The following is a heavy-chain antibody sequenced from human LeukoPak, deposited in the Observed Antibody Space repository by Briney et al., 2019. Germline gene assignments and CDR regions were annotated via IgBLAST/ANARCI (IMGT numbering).Heavy chain of an antibody. V-gene: IGHV1-8*01. CDR2: MNPNSGNT. J-gene: IGHJ5*02. CDR3: ARGAAGDYDFWSGYYKNNWFDT. CDR1: GYTFTSYD. Sequence: ASVKVSCKASGYTFTSYDINWVRQATGQGLEWMGWMNPNSGNTGYAQKFQGRVTMTRNTSISTAYMELSSLRSEDTAVYYCARGAAGDYDFWSGYYKNNWFDTWGQGTLVTVSS. D-gene: IGHD3-3*01.